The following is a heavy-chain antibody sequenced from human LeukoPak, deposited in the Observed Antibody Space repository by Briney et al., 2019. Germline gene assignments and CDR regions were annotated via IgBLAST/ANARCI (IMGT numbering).Heavy chain of an antibody. CDR1: GGSISSSSYY. J-gene: IGHJ5*02. CDR3: ARHWWQWLVPTNWFDP. CDR2: IYYSGST. D-gene: IGHD6-19*01. Sequence: SETLSLTCTVSGGSISSSSYYWGWIRQPPGKGLEWIGSIYYSGSTYYNPSLKSRVTISVDTSKNQFSLKLSSVTAADTAVYYCARHWWQWLVPTNWFDPWGQGTLVTVSS. V-gene: IGHV4-39*01.